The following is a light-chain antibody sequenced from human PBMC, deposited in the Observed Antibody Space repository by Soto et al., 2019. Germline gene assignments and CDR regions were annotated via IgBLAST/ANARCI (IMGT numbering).Light chain of an antibody. CDR3: LSYTSSSTLL. Sequence: ALTQPASVSGSPGQSITISCTGTSSDVGGYKYVSWYQQYAGKAPKLMISEVRNRPSGVSSRFSGSKSGNTASLTISGLQAEDEADYHCLSYTSSSTLLFGGGTKLTVL. CDR2: EVR. J-gene: IGLJ2*01. V-gene: IGLV2-14*01. CDR1: SSDVGGYKY.